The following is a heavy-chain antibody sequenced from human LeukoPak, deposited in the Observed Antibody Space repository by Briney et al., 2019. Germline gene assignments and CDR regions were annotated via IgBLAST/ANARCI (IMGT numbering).Heavy chain of an antibody. CDR3: ARDGVAYGDYGYFDY. CDR1: GGSISSGGYY. CDR2: IYYSGST. V-gene: IGHV4-31*03. J-gene: IGHJ4*02. Sequence: PSETLSLTCTVSGGSISSGGYYWSWIRQHPGKGLEWIGYIYYSGSTYYNPSLKSRVTISVDTSKNQFSLKLGSVTAADTAVYYCARDGVAYGDYGYFDYWGQGTLVTVSS. D-gene: IGHD4-17*01.